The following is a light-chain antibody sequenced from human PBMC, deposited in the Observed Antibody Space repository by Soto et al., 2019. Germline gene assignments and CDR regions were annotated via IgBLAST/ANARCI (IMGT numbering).Light chain of an antibody. V-gene: IGKV1-39*01. Sequence: IQMTQSPASLSASGGDRVTITCRASQSISSYLNWYQQKPAKAPKLLIYAGSSLQSGVTSRFSGRGSGADFTLTISSLQPEDFATYYCQQTYSIPVTFGQGTRLEI. CDR3: QQTYSIPVT. CDR1: QSISSY. J-gene: IGKJ5*01. CDR2: AGS.